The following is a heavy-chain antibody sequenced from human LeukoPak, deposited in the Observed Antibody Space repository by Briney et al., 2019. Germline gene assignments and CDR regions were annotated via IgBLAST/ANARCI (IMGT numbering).Heavy chain of an antibody. J-gene: IGHJ4*02. CDR1: GFTFSSYW. V-gene: IGHV3-7*01. D-gene: IGHD4-23*01. CDR3: ARCLYGGNSDFHY. Sequence: GGSLRLSCAASGFTFSSYWMSWVRLAPGKGLEWVANIKQDGSEKYYVDSVKGRFTISRDNAKSSLYLQMNSLRAEDTAVYYSARCLYGGNSDFHYWGQGTLVTVSS. CDR2: IKQDGSEK.